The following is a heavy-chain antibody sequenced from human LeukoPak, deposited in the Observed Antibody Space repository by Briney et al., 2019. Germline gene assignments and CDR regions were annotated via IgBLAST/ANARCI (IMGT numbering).Heavy chain of an antibody. CDR3: ITDFIVFLFGDLKGGDY. D-gene: IGHD3-10*02. J-gene: IGHJ4*02. Sequence: PGGSLRLSCTASGFSFSSAWMSWVRQVPGKGLEWLGRMKSNIDGGTTDYAAPVEGRFTISRDDSSNTLYLEMKSLKTKDIGIYYCITDFIVFLFGDLKGGDYWGQGTLVTVPS. CDR1: GFSFSSAW. CDR2: MKSNIDGGTT. V-gene: IGHV3-15*05.